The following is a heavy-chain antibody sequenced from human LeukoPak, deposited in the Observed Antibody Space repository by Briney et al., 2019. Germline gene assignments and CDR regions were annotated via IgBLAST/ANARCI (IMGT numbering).Heavy chain of an antibody. CDR3: AKEGGYDILTGYYPYYYYGMDV. D-gene: IGHD3-9*01. J-gene: IGHJ6*02. CDR2: ISYDGSNK. V-gene: IGHV3-30*18. Sequence: GSLRLSCAASGFTFSSYGMHWVRQAPGKGLEWVAVISYDGSNKYYADSVKGRFTISRDNSKNTLYLQMNSLRAEDTAVYYCAKEGGYDILTGYYPYYYYGMDVWGQGTTVTVSS. CDR1: GFTFSSYG.